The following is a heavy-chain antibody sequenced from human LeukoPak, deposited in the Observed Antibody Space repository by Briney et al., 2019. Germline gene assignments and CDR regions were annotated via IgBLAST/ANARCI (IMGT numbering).Heavy chain of an antibody. Sequence: PGGSLRLSCAASGFTFSGYNMNWVRQAPGKGLEWVSYISSSSSTMYYADSVKGRFTISRDNAKNSLYLQMNSLRDEDTAVYYCARRYYWNYDYWGQGTLVTVSP. D-gene: IGHD1-7*01. CDR1: GFTFSGYN. CDR3: ARRYYWNYDY. J-gene: IGHJ4*02. V-gene: IGHV3-48*02. CDR2: ISSSSSTM.